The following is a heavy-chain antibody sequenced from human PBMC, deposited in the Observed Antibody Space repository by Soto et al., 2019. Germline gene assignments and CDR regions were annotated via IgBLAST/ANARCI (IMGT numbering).Heavy chain of an antibody. Sequence: PSQTLSLTCAISGDSVSSNSAAWNWIRQSPSRGLEWLGMTYYWSKWYNDYAVSVKSRITINPDTSKNQFSLQLNSVTPEDTAVYYCARDSAVVAATSLYYYYYYMDVWGKGTTVTVSS. J-gene: IGHJ6*03. CDR2: TYYWSKWYN. D-gene: IGHD2-15*01. CDR1: GDSVSSNSAA. CDR3: ARDSAVVAATSLYYYYYYMDV. V-gene: IGHV6-1*01.